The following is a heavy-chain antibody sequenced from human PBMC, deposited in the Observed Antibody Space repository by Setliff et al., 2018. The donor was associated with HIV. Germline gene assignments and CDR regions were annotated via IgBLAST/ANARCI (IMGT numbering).Heavy chain of an antibody. V-gene: IGHV4-34*01. Sequence: PSETLSLTCAVYGGSFSGYYWSWIRQPAGKGLEWIGRVSSRGDTNYNPSLKSRVTISVDTSKNQFSLKLRSVTAADTAMYYCARVSITYWYSIPTFYYYYMDVWGKGTKVTVSS. CDR1: GGSFSGYY. CDR2: VSSRGDT. J-gene: IGHJ6*03. CDR3: ARVSITYWYSIPTFYYYYMDV. D-gene: IGHD2-15*01.